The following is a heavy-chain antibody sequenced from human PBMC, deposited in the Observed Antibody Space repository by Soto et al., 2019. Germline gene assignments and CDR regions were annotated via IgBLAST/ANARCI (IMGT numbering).Heavy chain of an antibody. CDR3: ARGHEGVVAKH. J-gene: IGHJ1*01. V-gene: IGHV4-34*01. CDR2: VKDGGRT. D-gene: IGHD5-12*01. Sequence: QVQLQQWGAGLLKPSETLSLNCAVNGGSLSGYYWSWIRQPPGKGLEWIGEVKDGGRTNYSPSLRGRATLSHDPSNHLFSLRLNSVTAADTCVYRCARGHEGVVAKHWDQVSLVTVSS. CDR1: GGSLSGYY.